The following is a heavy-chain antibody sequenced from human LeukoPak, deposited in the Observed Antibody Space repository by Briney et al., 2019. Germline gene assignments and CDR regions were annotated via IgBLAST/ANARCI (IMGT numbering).Heavy chain of an antibody. CDR3: AREGVAGYV. CDR2: IYHSGST. V-gene: IGHV4-38-2*02. D-gene: IGHD6-19*01. CDR1: GYSISSGYY. J-gene: IGHJ6*04. Sequence: SETLSLTCTVSGYSISSGYYWGWIRQPPGKGLEWIGSIYHSGSTYYNPSLKSRVTISVDTSKNQFSLKLSSVTAADTAVYYCAREGVAGYVWGTGTTVTVSS.